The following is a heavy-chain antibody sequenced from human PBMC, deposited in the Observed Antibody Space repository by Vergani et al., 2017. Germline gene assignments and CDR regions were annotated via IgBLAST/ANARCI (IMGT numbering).Heavy chain of an antibody. CDR2: MKSKTDGGTT. Sequence: EVQLVESGGGLVKPGGSLRLSCAASGFTFSNAWMSWVRQAPGKGLEWVGRMKSKTDGGTTDYAAPVKGRFTISRDDSKNTLYLQMNSLKTEDTAVYYCITDRLLGNWNDPWGQGTLVTVSS. CDR3: ITDRLLGNWNDP. J-gene: IGHJ5*02. V-gene: IGHV3-15*01. CDR1: GFTFSNAW. D-gene: IGHD3-16*01.